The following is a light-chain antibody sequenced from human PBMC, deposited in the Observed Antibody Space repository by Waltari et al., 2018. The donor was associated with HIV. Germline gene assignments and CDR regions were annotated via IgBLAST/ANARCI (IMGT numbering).Light chain of an antibody. CDR3: QQSYSTPRT. CDR2: AAS. J-gene: IGKJ1*01. V-gene: IGKV1-39*01. Sequence: DIQMTQSPSSLSASVGDTVPITCRASQSIRRYLNWYKQKPGKAPKLLIYAASSSQSGVPSRFSGSGSGTDFTLTISSLQPEDFATYYCQQSYSTPRTFGQGTKVEIK. CDR1: QSIRRY.